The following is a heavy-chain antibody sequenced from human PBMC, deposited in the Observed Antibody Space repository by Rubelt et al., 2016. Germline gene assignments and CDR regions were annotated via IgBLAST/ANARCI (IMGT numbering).Heavy chain of an antibody. V-gene: IGHV3-30*04. J-gene: IGHJ4*02. CDR1: RSHA. Sequence: RSHAMHWVRQAPGKGLEWVAVISFDGTNKYYVDSVKGRFTISRGNSMHTLYLQMNSLRAEDTAVYYCARGPTSGTRFADLDLDYWGQGTLVTVSS. CDR3: ARGPTSGTRFADLDLDY. D-gene: IGHD3-10*01. CDR2: ISFDGTNK.